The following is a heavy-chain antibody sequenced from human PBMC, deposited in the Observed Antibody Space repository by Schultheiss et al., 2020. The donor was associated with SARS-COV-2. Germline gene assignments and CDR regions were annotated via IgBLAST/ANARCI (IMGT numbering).Heavy chain of an antibody. J-gene: IGHJ5*02. V-gene: IGHV4-39*07. D-gene: IGHD4-17*01. Sequence: SETLSLTCTVSGGSISSSSYYWGWIRQPPGKGLEWIGSIYYSGSTYYNPSLKSRVTISVDTSKNQFSLKLSSVTAADTAVYYCARDGYGASWGQGTLVTGSS. CDR3: ARDGYGAS. CDR2: IYYSGST. CDR1: GGSISSSSYY.